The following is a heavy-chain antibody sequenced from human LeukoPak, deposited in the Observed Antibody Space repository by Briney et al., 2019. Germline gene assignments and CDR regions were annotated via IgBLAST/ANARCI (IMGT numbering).Heavy chain of an antibody. J-gene: IGHJ4*02. D-gene: IGHD6-13*01. CDR2: IIPIFGTA. CDR1: GGTFSSYA. Sequence: ASVKVSCKASGGTFSSYAISWVRQAPGQGLEWMGRIIPIFGTANYAQKFQGRVTITTDESTSTAYMELSSLRSEDTAVYYCAREGSRGGGRQLALDYWGQGTLVTVSS. V-gene: IGHV1-69*05. CDR3: AREGSRGGGRQLALDY.